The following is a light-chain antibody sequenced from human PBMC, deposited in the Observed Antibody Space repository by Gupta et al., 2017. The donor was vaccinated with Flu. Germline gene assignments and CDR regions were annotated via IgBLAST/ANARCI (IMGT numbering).Light chain of an antibody. CDR2: KAS. CDR1: QSINSW. CDR3: QQYNSYEGT. V-gene: IGKV1-5*03. J-gene: IGKJ1*01. Sequence: DIQMTQSPSTLSASVGDRVTITCRASQSINSWLAWYQQRPGKAPKLLIYKASNLGTGVPSRFSGSGSGTEFTLTISSLQPDDFATYYCQQYNSYEGTFGQGTKVEVK.